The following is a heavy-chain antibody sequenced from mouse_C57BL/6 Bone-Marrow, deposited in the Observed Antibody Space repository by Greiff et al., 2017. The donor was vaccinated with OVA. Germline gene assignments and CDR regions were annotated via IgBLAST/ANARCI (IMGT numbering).Heavy chain of an antibody. CDR2: IDPSDSYT. J-gene: IGHJ2*01. Sequence: QVQRQEPGAELVRPGTSVKLSCKASGHTLTSYWMPWVKQRPGQGLEWIGVIDPSDSYTNYNQKFKGKATLTVDTSSRTAYMQLSSLTSEDSAVYYCASELWLRNFDYWGQGTTLTVSS. V-gene: IGHV1-59*01. CDR1: GHTLTSYW. CDR3: ASELWLRNFDY. D-gene: IGHD2-2*01.